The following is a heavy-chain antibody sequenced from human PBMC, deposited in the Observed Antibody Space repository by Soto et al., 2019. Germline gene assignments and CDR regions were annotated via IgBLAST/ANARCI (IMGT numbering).Heavy chain of an antibody. D-gene: IGHD6-13*01. Sequence: PGGSLILSCAASGFTFSSYAMSWVRQAPGKGLEWVSAISGSGGSTYYADSVKGRFTIFRDNSKNTLYLQMNSLRAEDTAVYYCAYSSTPFDYWGQGTLVTVSS. J-gene: IGHJ4*02. V-gene: IGHV3-23*01. CDR2: ISGSGGST. CDR3: AYSSTPFDY. CDR1: GFTFSSYA.